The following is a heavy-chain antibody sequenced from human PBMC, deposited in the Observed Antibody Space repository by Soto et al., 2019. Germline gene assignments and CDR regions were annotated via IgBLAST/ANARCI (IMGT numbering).Heavy chain of an antibody. J-gene: IGHJ4*02. CDR2: VSYDGSNK. CDR3: AKDREVLIPTYYFDY. Sequence: PGGSLRLSCAASGFTFSSHGMHWVRQAPGKGLEWVAIVSYDGSNKYYADSVQGRFTISRDNSKNTLHLQMNSLRAEDTAVYHCAKDREVLIPTYYFDYWGQGTLVTVSS. V-gene: IGHV3-30*18. CDR1: GFTFSSHG. D-gene: IGHD3-22*01.